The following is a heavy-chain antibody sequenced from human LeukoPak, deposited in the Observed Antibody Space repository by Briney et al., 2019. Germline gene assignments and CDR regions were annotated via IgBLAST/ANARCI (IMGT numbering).Heavy chain of an antibody. CDR3: ARDIAAAGLFFDY. J-gene: IGHJ4*02. V-gene: IGHV3-7*04. Sequence: IKYDGSDKYYVQSGKGRFNISRENDKKSVYMQMNRLRAEDTAVYYCARDIAAAGLFFDYWGQGTLVTVSS. CDR2: IKYDGSDK. D-gene: IGHD6-13*01.